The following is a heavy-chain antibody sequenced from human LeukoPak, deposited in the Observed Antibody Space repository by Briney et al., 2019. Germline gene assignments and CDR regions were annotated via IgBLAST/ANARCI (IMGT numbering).Heavy chain of an antibody. J-gene: IGHJ3*02. CDR3: ARDGLEWRAFDT. CDR2: VYSTGST. CDR1: GGSISSYY. D-gene: IGHD3-3*01. V-gene: IGHV4-4*07. Sequence: PSETLSLNCTVSGGSISSYYWSWIRQPAGKGLEWLGCVYSTGSTNYNPSLKSRVTMSADTSKNQFSLNLSSVTAADTALYYCARDGLEWRAFDTWGQGTTVTVSS.